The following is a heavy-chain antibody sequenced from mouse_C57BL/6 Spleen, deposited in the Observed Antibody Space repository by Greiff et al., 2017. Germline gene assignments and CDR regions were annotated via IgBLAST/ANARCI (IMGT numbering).Heavy chain of an antibody. V-gene: IGHV1-55*01. CDR2: IYPGSGST. CDR3: AREGDYYGVRYFDV. CDR1: GYTFTSYW. Sequence: VQLQQPGAELVKPGASVKMSCKASGYTFTSYWITWVKQRPGQGLEWIGDIYPGSGSTNYNEKFKSKATLTVDTSSSTAYMQLSSLTSEDSAVYYCAREGDYYGVRYFDVWGTGTTVTVSS. D-gene: IGHD1-1*01. J-gene: IGHJ1*03.